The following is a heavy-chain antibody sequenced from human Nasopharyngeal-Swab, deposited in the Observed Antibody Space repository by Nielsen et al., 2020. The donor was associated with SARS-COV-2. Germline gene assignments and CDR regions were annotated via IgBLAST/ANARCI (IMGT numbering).Heavy chain of an antibody. V-gene: IGHV3-73*01. CDR2: IGDKEHNYAT. CDR3: TTDFHFDY. J-gene: IGHJ4*02. Sequence: GESLKISCAASGFIFSASAIHWVRQASGKGLEWVGRIGDKEHNYATTYGASVQGRFTISRDDSKNTAFLQMGGLKTEDTALYYCTTDFHFDYWGQGALVTVSS. CDR1: GFIFSASA.